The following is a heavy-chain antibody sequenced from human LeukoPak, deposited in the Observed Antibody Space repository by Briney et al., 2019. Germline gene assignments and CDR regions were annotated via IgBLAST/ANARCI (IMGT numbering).Heavy chain of an antibody. CDR3: AKHYYDTTGYAVFEY. CDR2: ISPSGGIT. CDR1: GFTFSSYS. Sequence: GGSLRLSCAASGFTFSSYSMNWVRQAPGKGLEWVSGISPSGGITYYTDSVKGRFTISRDNSKNTLYLQMNSLRAEDTAVYYCAKHYYDTTGYAVFEYWGQGTLVTVSS. J-gene: IGHJ4*02. V-gene: IGHV3-23*01. D-gene: IGHD3-22*01.